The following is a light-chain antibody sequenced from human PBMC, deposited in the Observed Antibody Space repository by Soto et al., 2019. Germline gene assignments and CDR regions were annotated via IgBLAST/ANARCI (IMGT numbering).Light chain of an antibody. CDR2: EAS. J-gene: IGKJ2*01. Sequence: EIVLTQSPATLSLSPGERATLSCRASQSVSSYLAWYQQKPGQAPRLLSYEASNRATGIPARFSGSGSGTDFTLTIRSPEPEDFAVYCGPQRSNWPPYSFGQGTKLEIK. V-gene: IGKV3-11*01. CDR3: PQRSNWPPYS. CDR1: QSVSSY.